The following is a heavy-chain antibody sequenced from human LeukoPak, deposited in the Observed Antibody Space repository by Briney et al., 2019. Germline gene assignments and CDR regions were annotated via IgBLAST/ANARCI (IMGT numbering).Heavy chain of an antibody. V-gene: IGHV3-7*01. CDR3: AREGSTSYSLDY. CDR2: IKQDGSEK. D-gene: IGHD2-2*01. Sequence: GGSLRLSCTASGFIFGDHAMSWVRQAPGKGLEWVANIKQDGSEKYYVDSVKGRFTISRDNAKNSLYLQMNSLRAEDTAVYYCAREGSTSYSLDYWGQGTLVTVSS. J-gene: IGHJ4*02. CDR1: GFIFGDHA.